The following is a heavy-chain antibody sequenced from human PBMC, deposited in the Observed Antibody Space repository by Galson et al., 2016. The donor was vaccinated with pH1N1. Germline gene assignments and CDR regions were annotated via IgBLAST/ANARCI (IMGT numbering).Heavy chain of an antibody. CDR3: ATFRNFHGFEF. V-gene: IGHV4-38-2*02. CDR2: IYHSGTT. CDR1: GASISSSYY. D-gene: IGHD1-14*01. Sequence: SETLSLTCTVSGASISSSYYWGWIRQPPGKGLEWIGSIYHSGTTYYNPSLKSRLSISIDTSKNHFSLRMTSVTAADTAVYYCATFRNFHGFEFWGQGTVVSVSS. J-gene: IGHJ3*01.